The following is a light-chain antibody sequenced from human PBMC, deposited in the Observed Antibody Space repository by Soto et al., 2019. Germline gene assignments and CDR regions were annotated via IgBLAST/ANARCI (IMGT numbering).Light chain of an antibody. CDR2: DNN. CDR3: GTWDNSLCAVV. Sequence: QSVLTQPPSVSAAPGQMVTISCSGNSSNIEYNYVSWYQHLPGTATQLLIYDNNQRPSEIPDRFSGSKSGTSATLDITGLQTGDEAFYYCGTWDNSLCAVVFGGGTQLTVL. CDR1: SSNIEYNY. V-gene: IGLV1-51*01. J-gene: IGLJ2*01.